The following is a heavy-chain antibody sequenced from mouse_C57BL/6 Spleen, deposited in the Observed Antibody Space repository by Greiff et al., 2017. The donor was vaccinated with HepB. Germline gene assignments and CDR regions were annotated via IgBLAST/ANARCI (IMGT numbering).Heavy chain of an antibody. CDR3: TRDGANWAWFAY. V-gene: IGHV5-9-1*02. CDR1: GFTFSSYA. Sequence: EVKLEESGEGLVKPGGSLKLSCAASGFTFSSYAMSWVRQTPEKRLEWVAYISSGGDYIYYADTVKGRFTISRDNARNTLYLQMSSLKSEDTAMYYCTRDGANWAWFAYWGQGTLVTVSA. D-gene: IGHD4-1*01. J-gene: IGHJ3*01. CDR2: ISSGGDYI.